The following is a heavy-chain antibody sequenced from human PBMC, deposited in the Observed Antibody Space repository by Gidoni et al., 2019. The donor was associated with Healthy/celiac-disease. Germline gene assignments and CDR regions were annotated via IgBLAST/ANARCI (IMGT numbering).Heavy chain of an antibody. J-gene: IGHJ4*02. D-gene: IGHD2-2*01. Sequence: LEWLARIDWDDDKFYSTSLKNRLTISKDTSKNQVVLTMTNMDPVDTAAYYCARMSPPPFSRGYFDYWGQGTLVTVSS. CDR3: ARMSPPPFSRGYFDY. CDR2: IDWDDDK. V-gene: IGHV2-70*04.